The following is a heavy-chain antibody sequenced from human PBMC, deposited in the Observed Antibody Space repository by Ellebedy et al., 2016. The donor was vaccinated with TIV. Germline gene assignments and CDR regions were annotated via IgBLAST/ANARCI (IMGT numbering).Heavy chain of an antibody. CDR2: ISAYNGNT. V-gene: IGHV1-18*01. CDR3: ARAWRDGYNFPLGDY. J-gene: IGHJ4*02. D-gene: IGHD5-24*01. Sequence: AASVKVSCKASGYTFTSYGISWVRQAPGQGLEWMGWISAYNGNTNYAQKLQGRVTMTTDTSTSTADMELRSPRSDDTAMYYCARAWRDGYNFPLGDYWGQGTLVTVSS. CDR1: GYTFTSYG.